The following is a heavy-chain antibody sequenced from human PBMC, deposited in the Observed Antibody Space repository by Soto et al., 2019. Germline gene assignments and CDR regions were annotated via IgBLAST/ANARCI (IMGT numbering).Heavy chain of an antibody. Sequence: GASVKVSCKASGGTFGSYAISWVRQAPGQGLEWMGGIIPITATANYAQKFQGRVTITADESTSTASMQLSSLRSEDTAVYYCARSQGSSTSLEIYYYYYYGMDVWGQGTTVTV. CDR3: ARSQGSSTSLEIYYYYYYGMDV. D-gene: IGHD2-2*01. CDR2: IIPITATA. CDR1: GGTFGSYA. V-gene: IGHV1-69*13. J-gene: IGHJ6*02.